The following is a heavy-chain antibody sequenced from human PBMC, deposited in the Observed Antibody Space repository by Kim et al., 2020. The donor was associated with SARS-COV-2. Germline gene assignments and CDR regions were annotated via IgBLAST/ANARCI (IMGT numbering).Heavy chain of an antibody. CDR2: IYYSGST. D-gene: IGHD7-27*01. CDR3: AATLLTGVYFDY. V-gene: IGHV4-59*01. J-gene: IGHJ4*02. Sequence: SETLSLTCTVSGGSISSYYWSWIRQPPGKGLEWIGYIYYSGSTNYNPSLKSRVTISVDTSKNQFSLKLSSMTAADTSVSYCAATLLTGVYFDYWGQGTVV. CDR1: GGSISSYY.